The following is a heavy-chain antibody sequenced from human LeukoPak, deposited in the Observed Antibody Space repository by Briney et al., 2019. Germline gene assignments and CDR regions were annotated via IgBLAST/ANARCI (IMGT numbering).Heavy chain of an antibody. CDR3: ARETRYSYGSAMFDY. V-gene: IGHV3-53*01. Sequence: GGPLRLSCAASGFTVSSNYMSWVRQAPGKGLEWVSGIYSGGSTYYADSVKGRFTISRDNSKNTLYLQMNSLRAEDTAVYYCARETRYSYGSAMFDYWGQGTLVTVS. D-gene: IGHD5-18*01. J-gene: IGHJ4*02. CDR2: IYSGGST. CDR1: GFTVSSNY.